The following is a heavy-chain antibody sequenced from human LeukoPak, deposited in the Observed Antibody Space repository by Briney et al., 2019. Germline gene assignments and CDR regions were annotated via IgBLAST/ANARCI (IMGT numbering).Heavy chain of an antibody. CDR3: ARGSYGLRYFDY. Sequence: GESLKISCQGSGYRLTSYWVGWVRQMPGKGLEWMGIIYPGDSDIRYSPSFQGQVTISADKSISTAYLQWSSLKASDTAMYFCARGSYGLRYFDYWGQGTLVTVSS. D-gene: IGHD3-16*01. J-gene: IGHJ4*02. CDR1: GYRLTSYW. V-gene: IGHV5-51*01. CDR2: IYPGDSDI.